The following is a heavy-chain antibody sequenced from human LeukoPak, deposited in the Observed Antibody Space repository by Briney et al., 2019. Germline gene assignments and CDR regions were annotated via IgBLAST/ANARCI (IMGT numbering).Heavy chain of an antibody. J-gene: IGHJ5*02. CDR3: ARGYGSGRKGDWFDP. CDR2: INSDGSST. Sequence: GGSLRLSCAASGFTFSSCWMHWVRQAPGKGLVWVSRINSDGSSTSYADSVKGRFTISRDNAKNTLYLQMNSLRAEDTAVYYCARGYGSGRKGDWFDPWGQGTLVTVSS. CDR1: GFTFSSCW. D-gene: IGHD3-10*01. V-gene: IGHV3-74*01.